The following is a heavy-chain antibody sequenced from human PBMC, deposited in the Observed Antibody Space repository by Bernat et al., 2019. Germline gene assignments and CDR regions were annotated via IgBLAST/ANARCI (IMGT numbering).Heavy chain of an antibody. D-gene: IGHD1-26*01. CDR3: TREGGSYGSTYYGMDV. CDR1: GFTFGDYS. CDR2: IRSKAYGGTT. V-gene: IGHV3-49*04. Sequence: EVLLVESGGGLVQPGRSLRLSCTSSGFTFGDYSMSWVRQAPGKGLEWVGFIRSKAYGGTTEYAASVKGRFTVSRDDSKSIAYLQMSSLGTEDTALYYCTREGGSYGSTYYGMDVWGQGTTVTVSS. J-gene: IGHJ6*02.